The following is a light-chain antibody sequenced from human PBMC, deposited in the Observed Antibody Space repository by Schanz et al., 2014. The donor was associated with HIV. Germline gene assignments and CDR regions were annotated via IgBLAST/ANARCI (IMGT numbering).Light chain of an antibody. Sequence: EIVLTQSPGTLSLSPGEGGTLSCRASQSVSSYLAWYQQKPGQAPRILIYGAYNRATGVPDRFSGSGSGTYFTLTISRLEPEDCAVYYCQQYGSSGTFGPGTKVHIQ. CDR1: QSVSSY. V-gene: IGKV3-20*01. CDR3: QQYGSSGT. CDR2: GAY. J-gene: IGKJ3*01.